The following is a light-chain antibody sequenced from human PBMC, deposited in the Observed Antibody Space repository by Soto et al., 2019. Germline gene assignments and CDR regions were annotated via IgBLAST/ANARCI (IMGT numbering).Light chain of an antibody. Sequence: QSVLTQPASVSGSPGQSITISCTGTSSDVGGYNYVSWYQHHPGKAPKLMISEVRNRPSGVSNRFSGSKSGNTASLTISGLQAEDEANYYCSSYTASGTVVFGGGTQLTVL. V-gene: IGLV2-14*01. J-gene: IGLJ3*02. CDR3: SSYTASGTVV. CDR2: EVR. CDR1: SSDVGGYNY.